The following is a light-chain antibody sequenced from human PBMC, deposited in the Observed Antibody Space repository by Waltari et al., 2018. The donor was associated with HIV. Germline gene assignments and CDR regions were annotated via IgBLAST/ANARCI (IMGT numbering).Light chain of an antibody. CDR3: SSYTAISTLV. Sequence: QSALTQPASVSGSPGQSITISCTGASSDIGYYDYVSWYQQYPGTAPKLLMYGVINRPSVVSPRFSGSKSGNTASLTISGLQAEDEADYYCSSYTAISTLVFGGGTKVFVL. J-gene: IGLJ2*01. CDR2: GVI. CDR1: SSDIGYYDY. V-gene: IGLV2-14*03.